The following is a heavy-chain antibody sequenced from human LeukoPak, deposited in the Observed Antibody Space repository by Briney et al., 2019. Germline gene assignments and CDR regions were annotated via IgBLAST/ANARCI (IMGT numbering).Heavy chain of an antibody. Sequence: SQTLSLTCTVSGDSISSGGYSWSWIRQHPGKGLEWIGYSYYRGSTYYNPSLKSRITISVDTSENQFSLKLSSVTAADTAVYYCAGSIAAAPWYFDLWGRGTLVTVSS. D-gene: IGHD6-13*01. CDR2: SYYRGST. J-gene: IGHJ2*01. CDR1: GDSISSGGYS. V-gene: IGHV4-31*03. CDR3: AGSIAAAPWYFDL.